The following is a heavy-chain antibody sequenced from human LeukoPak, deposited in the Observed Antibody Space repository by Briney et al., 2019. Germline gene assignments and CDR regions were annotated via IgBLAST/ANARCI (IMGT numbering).Heavy chain of an antibody. V-gene: IGHV1-69*13. J-gene: IGHJ4*02. CDR2: IIPPFGTI. CDR1: GYTFTDYY. CDR3: ARAAPFGESFYFAY. Sequence: WASVRVSCKASGYTFTDYYIHWVRQAPGQGLEWMGGIIPPFGTINYAQKFQGRVTINEDESTRTAYMELSSLRSEDTVVFYCARAAPFGESFYFAYWGQGTLVTVSS. D-gene: IGHD4-17*01.